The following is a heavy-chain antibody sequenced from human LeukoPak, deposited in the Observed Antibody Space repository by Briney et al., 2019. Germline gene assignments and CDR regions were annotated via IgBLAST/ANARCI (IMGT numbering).Heavy chain of an antibody. D-gene: IGHD5-18*01. J-gene: IGHJ6*02. Sequence: SETLSLTCAVYGGSFSGYYWSWIRQPPGKGLEWIGEINHSGSTNYNPSLKSRVTISVDTSKNQFSLKLSSVTAAGTAVYYCARGTAMVLARNYYYYGMDVWGQGTTVTVSS. CDR1: GGSFSGYY. CDR3: ARGTAMVLARNYYYYGMDV. V-gene: IGHV4-34*01. CDR2: INHSGST.